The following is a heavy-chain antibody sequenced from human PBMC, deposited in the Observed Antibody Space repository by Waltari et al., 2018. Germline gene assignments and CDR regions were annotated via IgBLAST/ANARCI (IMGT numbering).Heavy chain of an antibody. CDR2: INHSGST. J-gene: IGHJ4*02. Sequence: QVQLQQWGAGLLKPSETLSLTCAVYGGSFSGYYWSWIRQPPGKGLEWIGEINHSGSTNYNPSLKSRVTISVDTSKNQFSLKLSSVTAADTAVYYCATGESSPIAVAGRYDYWGQGTLVTVSS. CDR1: GGSFSGYY. D-gene: IGHD6-19*01. CDR3: ATGESSPIAVAGRYDY. V-gene: IGHV4-34*01.